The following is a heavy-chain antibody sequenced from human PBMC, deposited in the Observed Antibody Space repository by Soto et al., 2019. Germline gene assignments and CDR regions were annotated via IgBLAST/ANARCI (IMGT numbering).Heavy chain of an antibody. Sequence: GESLKISCKGSGYSFANYWIGWVRQMPGRGLEWMGIIYPGDSDTTYSPSFQGQVTISADKSISTAYLQWSSLEASDTVYYCATGVIWIGYFTVDSWGQGTRVTSPQ. J-gene: IGHJ4*02. CDR1: GYSFANYW. CDR2: IYPGDSDT. D-gene: IGHD3-3*01. V-gene: IGHV5-51*01. CDR3: ATGVIWIGYFTVDS.